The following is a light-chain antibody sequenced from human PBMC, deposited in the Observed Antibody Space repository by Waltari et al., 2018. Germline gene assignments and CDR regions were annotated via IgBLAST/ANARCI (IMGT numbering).Light chain of an antibody. J-gene: IGLJ2*01. CDR2: EAS. Sequence: QSALTQPASVSGSPGPSITIPCTGLSRAVGSYTLVFWYQQHPGKAPKRMMYEASKRPSGVSNRFSGSKSGNTASLTISGLQAVDEADYYCCSYAGSRIYVVFGGGTKLTVL. CDR3: CSYAGSRIYVV. V-gene: IGLV2-23*01. CDR1: SRAVGSYTL.